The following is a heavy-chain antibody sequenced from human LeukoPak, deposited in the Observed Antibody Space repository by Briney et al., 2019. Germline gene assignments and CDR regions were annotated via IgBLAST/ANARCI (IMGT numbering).Heavy chain of an antibody. CDR2: IYYSGST. CDR1: GGSISSSSYY. Sequence: KTSETLSLTCTVSGGSISSSSYYWGWIRQPPGKGLEWIGSIYYSGSTYYNPSLKSRVTISVDTSKNQFSLKLTSVTAADTAVYYCARDRDSSGYYDYWGQGTLVTVSS. CDR3: ARDRDSSGYYDY. V-gene: IGHV4-39*07. J-gene: IGHJ4*02. D-gene: IGHD3-22*01.